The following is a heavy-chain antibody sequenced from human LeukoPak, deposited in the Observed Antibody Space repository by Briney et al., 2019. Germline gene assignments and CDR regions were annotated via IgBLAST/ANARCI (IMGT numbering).Heavy chain of an antibody. V-gene: IGHV4-39*01. CDR1: GGSISSSSYY. CDR2: IYYSGST. J-gene: IGHJ4*02. Sequence: NPSETLSLTCTVSGGSISSSSYYWGWIRQPPGKGLEWIGSIYYSGSTYYNPSLKSRVTISVDTSKNQFSLKLSSVTAADTAVYYCARQIGNRLIDYWGQGTLVTVSS. D-gene: IGHD1-14*01. CDR3: ARQIGNRLIDY.